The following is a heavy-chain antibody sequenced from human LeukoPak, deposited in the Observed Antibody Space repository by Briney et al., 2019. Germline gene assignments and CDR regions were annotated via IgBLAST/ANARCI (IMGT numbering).Heavy chain of an antibody. Sequence: GASVKVSCKASGYTFTGYYIHWVRQAPGQGLEWMGWINPNSGGTNYAQKFQGRVTMTRDTSISTAYMELNRLRSDDTAVYYCATSGYSDSGYFDCWGQGTLVTVSS. V-gene: IGHV1-2*02. CDR2: INPNSGGT. J-gene: IGHJ4*02. CDR1: GYTFTGYY. CDR3: ATSGYSDSGYFDC. D-gene: IGHD5-12*01.